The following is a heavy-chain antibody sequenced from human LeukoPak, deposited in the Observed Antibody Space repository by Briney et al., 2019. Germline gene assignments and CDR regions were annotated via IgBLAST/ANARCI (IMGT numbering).Heavy chain of an antibody. Sequence: ASVKVSCKASGYTFTGYYMHWVRQAPGQGLEWMGGIDPNSGDTNYPQKFQGRVTMTRDTSISTAYMEVSRLRSDDTAVYYCARGRHQAYCGGDCYSPYFDYWGQGTLVTVSS. CDR3: ARGRHQAYCGGDCYSPYFDY. CDR2: IDPNSGDT. D-gene: IGHD2-21*01. J-gene: IGHJ4*02. CDR1: GYTFTGYY. V-gene: IGHV1-2*02.